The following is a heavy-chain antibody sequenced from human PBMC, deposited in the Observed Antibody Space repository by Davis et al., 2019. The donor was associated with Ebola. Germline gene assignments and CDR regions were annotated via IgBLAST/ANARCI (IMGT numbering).Heavy chain of an antibody. CDR3: ARALGYCSGGSCYGFDY. Sequence: KVSCKGSGYSFTSYWIGWVRQMPGKGLEWMGVIYPADSDTSYSPSFQGQVTISADKSISTAYLQWSSLKASDTAMYYCARALGYCSGGSCYGFDYWGQGTLVTVSS. V-gene: IGHV5-51*01. CDR1: GYSFTSYW. J-gene: IGHJ4*02. CDR2: IYPADSDT. D-gene: IGHD2-15*01.